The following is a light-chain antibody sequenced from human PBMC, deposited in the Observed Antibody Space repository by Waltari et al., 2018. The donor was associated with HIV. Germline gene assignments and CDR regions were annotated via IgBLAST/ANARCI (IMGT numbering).Light chain of an antibody. Sequence: QSALTQPRSVSGSPGPSVTIPCTGTSSAVGGYNYVSWYQQHPGKAPKLMIYDVTKRPSGVPDRFSGSKSGNTASLTISGLQAEDEADYYCCSYAGIYTFLFGGGTKLTVL. J-gene: IGLJ2*01. CDR3: CSYAGIYTFL. CDR1: SSAVGGYNY. CDR2: DVT. V-gene: IGLV2-11*01.